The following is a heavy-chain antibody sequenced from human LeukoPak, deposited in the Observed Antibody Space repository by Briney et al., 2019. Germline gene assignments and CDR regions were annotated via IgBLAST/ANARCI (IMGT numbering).Heavy chain of an antibody. V-gene: IGHV3-11*03. D-gene: IGHD3-22*01. Sequence: SGGSLRLSCAASGFTFSDYYMSWIRQAPGKGLEWVSYISSSRTYTNYADSVKGRFTNSRDNAKNSLYLQMNSLRAEDTAVYYCARLTYDSSGYFDYWGQGTLDTVSS. CDR3: ARLTYDSSGYFDY. CDR1: GFTFSDYY. CDR2: ISSSRTYT. J-gene: IGHJ4*02.